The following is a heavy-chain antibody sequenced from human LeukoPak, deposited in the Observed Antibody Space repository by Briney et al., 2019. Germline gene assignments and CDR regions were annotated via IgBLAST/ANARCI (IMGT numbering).Heavy chain of an antibody. Sequence: SETLSLTCTVSGGSISSYYWSWIRQPPGKGLEWIGYISYSGSTNYNPSLKSRVTISVDTSKNQFSLKLSSVTAADTAVYYCVKITSVTGGDCWGQGTRLTVSS. D-gene: IGHD1-1*01. CDR3: VKITSVTGGDC. V-gene: IGHV4-59*01. J-gene: IGHJ4*02. CDR2: ISYSGST. CDR1: GGSISSYY.